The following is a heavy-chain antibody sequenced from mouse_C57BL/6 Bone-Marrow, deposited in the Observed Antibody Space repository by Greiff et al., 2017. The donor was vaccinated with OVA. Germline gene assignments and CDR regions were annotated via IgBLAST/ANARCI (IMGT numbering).Heavy chain of an antibody. D-gene: IGHD1-1*01. J-gene: IGHJ4*01. V-gene: IGHV2-5*01. CDR3: DKNGGTTGAMDY. Sequence: VQLKESGPGLVQPSQSLSITCTVSGFSLTSYGVHWVRQSPGQGLEWLGVIWRGGSTDYNAAFMSRLSITKDNSKSQGFFKMNSLQADDTAIYDCDKNGGTTGAMDYWGQGTSVTVSS. CDR2: IWRGGST. CDR1: GFSLTSYG.